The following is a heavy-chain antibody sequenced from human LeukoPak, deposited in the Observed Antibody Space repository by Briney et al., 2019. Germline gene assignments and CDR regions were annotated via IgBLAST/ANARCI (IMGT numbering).Heavy chain of an antibody. CDR3: AREPTGP. Sequence: PGGSLRLSCAASGFTFSSYWMHWVRQAPGKGLVWVSRIKNDGSSTTYADAVKGRFTISRDNARNTLYLQMNSLRAEDTAVYYCAREPTGPWGQGTLVTVSS. J-gene: IGHJ5*02. CDR1: GFTFSSYW. V-gene: IGHV3-74*01. CDR2: IKNDGSST.